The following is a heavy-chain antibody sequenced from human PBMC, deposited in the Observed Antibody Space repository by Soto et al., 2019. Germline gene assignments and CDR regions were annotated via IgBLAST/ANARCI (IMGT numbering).Heavy chain of an antibody. CDR1: GGTFSSYA. CDR3: ARTNWNYEWQFDY. Sequence: GASVKVSCKASGGTFSSYAISWVRQAPGQGLEWMGIINPSGGSTSYAQKFQGRVTMTRDASTSTVYMELSSLRSEDTAVYYCARTNWNYEWQFDYWGQGTLVTVS. J-gene: IGHJ4*02. V-gene: IGHV1-46*01. CDR2: INPSGGST. D-gene: IGHD1-7*01.